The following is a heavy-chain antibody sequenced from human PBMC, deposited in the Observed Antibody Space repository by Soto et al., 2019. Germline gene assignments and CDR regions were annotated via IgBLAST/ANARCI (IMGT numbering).Heavy chain of an antibody. CDR3: ARDRGIAAAGRYYYYGMDV. V-gene: IGHV3-30-3*01. J-gene: IGHJ6*02. CDR1: GFTFSSYA. Sequence: QVQLVESGGGVVQPGRSLRLSCAASGFTFSSYAMHWVRQAPDKGLEWVAVISYDGSNKYYADSVKGRFTISRDNSKNTLYLQMNSLRAEDTAVYYCARDRGIAAAGRYYYYGMDVWGQGTTVTVSS. D-gene: IGHD6-13*01. CDR2: ISYDGSNK.